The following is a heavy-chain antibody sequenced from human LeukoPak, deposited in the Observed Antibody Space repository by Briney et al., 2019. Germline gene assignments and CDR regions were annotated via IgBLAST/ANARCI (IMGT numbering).Heavy chain of an antibody. CDR1: GGSFSGYY. D-gene: IGHD3-10*01. CDR3: ARGITMVRGVGDLFNY. Sequence: SETLSLTCAVYGGSFSGYYWSWIRQPPGKGLEWIGEINHSGSTNYNPSLKSRVTISVDTSKNQFSLKLSSVTAADTAEYYCARGITMVRGVGDLFNYWGQGTLVTVSS. V-gene: IGHV4-34*01. J-gene: IGHJ4*02. CDR2: INHSGST.